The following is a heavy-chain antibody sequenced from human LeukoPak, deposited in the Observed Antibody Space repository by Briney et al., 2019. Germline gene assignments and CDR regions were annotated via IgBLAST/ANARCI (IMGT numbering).Heavy chain of an antibody. CDR3: ARDWSGSNYGDFDY. D-gene: IGHD1-26*01. J-gene: IGHJ4*02. CDR1: GYTSTGYY. Sequence: ASVTVSCKASGYTSTGYYMHWVRQAPGQGLEWMGWINPNSGGTNCAQKIQGRVTMTRDTSISTTYMELSRLRSDDTAVYYCARDWSGSNYGDFDYWGQGTLVTVSS. CDR2: INPNSGGT. V-gene: IGHV1-2*02.